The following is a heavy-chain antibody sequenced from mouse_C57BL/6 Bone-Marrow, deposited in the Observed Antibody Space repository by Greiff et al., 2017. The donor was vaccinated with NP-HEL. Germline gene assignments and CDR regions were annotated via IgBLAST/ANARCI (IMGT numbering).Heavy chain of an antibody. CDR3: ARWVMGGYGSSYGLDYFDY. Sequence: VQLQQSGAELVRPGTSVKVSCKASGYAFTNYLIEWVKQRPGQGLEWIGVINPGSGGTNYNEKFKGKATLTADKSSSTAYMQRSSLTAGDSAVYFCARWVMGGYGSSYGLDYFDYWGQGTTLTVSS. CDR2: INPGSGGT. D-gene: IGHD1-1*01. V-gene: IGHV1-54*01. J-gene: IGHJ2*01. CDR1: GYAFTNYL.